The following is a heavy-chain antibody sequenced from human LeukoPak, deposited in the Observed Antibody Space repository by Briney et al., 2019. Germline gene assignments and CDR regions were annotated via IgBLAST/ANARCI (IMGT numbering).Heavy chain of an antibody. V-gene: IGHV4-59*01. Sequence: SETLSLTCTVSGGSFEHYFWSWIRQPPGKGLEWIGYVYYSGSTDYSPSLKSRLTISADTSKNQFSLKLSSVTAADTAVYYCARHVYGEGMVVWGKGTTVTVSS. CDR2: VYYSGST. D-gene: IGHD4-17*01. CDR1: GGSFEHYF. CDR3: ARHVYGEGMVV. J-gene: IGHJ6*04.